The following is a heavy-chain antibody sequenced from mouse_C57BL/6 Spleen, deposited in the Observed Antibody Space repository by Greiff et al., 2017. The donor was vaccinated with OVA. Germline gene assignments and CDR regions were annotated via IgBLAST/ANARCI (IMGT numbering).Heavy chain of an antibody. Sequence: VQLQQPGAELVKPGASVKLSCKASGYTFTSYWMQWVKQRPGQGLEWIGEIDPSDSYTNYNQKFKGKATLTVDTSSSTAYMQLSSLTSEDSAVYYCARGVTGYAMDYWGQGTSVTVSS. CDR2: IDPSDSYT. J-gene: IGHJ4*01. CDR1: GYTFTSYW. CDR3: ARGVTGYAMDY. V-gene: IGHV1-50*01. D-gene: IGHD2-13*01.